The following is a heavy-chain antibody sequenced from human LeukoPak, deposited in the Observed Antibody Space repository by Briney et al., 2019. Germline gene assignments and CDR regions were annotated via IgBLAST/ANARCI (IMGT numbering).Heavy chain of an antibody. D-gene: IGHD3-22*01. J-gene: IGHJ5*02. CDR1: GYTLTELS. CDR3: ANADYYDSSGYINWFDP. CDR2: FDPEDGET. V-gene: IGHV1-24*01. Sequence: GASVKVSCKVSGYTLTELSMHWVRQAPGKGLEWMGGFDPEDGETIYAQKFRGRVTMTEDTSTDTAYMELSSLRSEDTAVYYCANADYYDSSGYINWFDPWGQGTLVTVSS.